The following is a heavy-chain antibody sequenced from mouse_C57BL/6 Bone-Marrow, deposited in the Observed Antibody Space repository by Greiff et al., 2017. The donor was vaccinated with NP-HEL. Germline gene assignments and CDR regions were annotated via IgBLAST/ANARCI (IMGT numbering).Heavy chain of an antibody. J-gene: IGHJ3*01. CDR2: IYPSDSET. V-gene: IGHV1-61*01. CDR1: GYTFTSYW. CDR3: ARGWFAY. Sequence: QVQLQQPGAELVRPGSSVKLSFKASGYTFTSYWMDWVKQRPGQGLDWIGNIYPSDSETHYNQKFKDKATLTVDKSSSTAYMQLSSLTSEDSAVYYCARGWFAYWGQGTLVTVSA.